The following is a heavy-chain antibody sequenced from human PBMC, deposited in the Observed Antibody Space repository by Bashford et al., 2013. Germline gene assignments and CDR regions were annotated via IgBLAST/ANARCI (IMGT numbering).Heavy chain of an antibody. CDR3: ARVAQMRNFDSLTGYFYSHYYMDV. CDR1: GGTFRQLC. D-gene: IGHD3-9*01. J-gene: IGHJ6*03. Sequence: SCKASGGTFRQLCYQLDPGSPQGGGLEWIGYVSYNGTTKYNPSLKSRVTLTVDTSVRQLSLGLTSVTAADSAIYYCARVAQMRNFDSLTGYFYSHYYMDVWGKGTHGHPVSS. V-gene: IGHV4-59*01. CDR2: VSYNGTT.